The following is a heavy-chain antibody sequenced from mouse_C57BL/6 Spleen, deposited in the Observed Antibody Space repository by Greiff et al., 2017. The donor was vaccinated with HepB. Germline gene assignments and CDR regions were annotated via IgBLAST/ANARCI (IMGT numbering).Heavy chain of an antibody. CDR1: GYAFSSSW. CDR3: ARGKDSSGFDY. J-gene: IGHJ2*01. D-gene: IGHD3-2*02. V-gene: IGHV1-82*01. CDR2: IYPGDGDT. Sequence: QVQLQQSGPELVKPGASVKISCKASGYAFSSSWMNWVKQRPGKGLEWIGRIYPGDGDTNYNGKFKGKATLTADKSSSTAYMQLSSLTSEDSAVYFCARGKDSSGFDYWGQGTTLTVSS.